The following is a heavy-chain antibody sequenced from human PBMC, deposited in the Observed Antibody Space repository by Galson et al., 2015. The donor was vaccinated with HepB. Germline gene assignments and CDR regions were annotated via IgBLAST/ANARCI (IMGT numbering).Heavy chain of an antibody. J-gene: IGHJ4*02. D-gene: IGHD1-26*01. CDR1: GGSISSRTHY. Sequence: ETLSLTCTVSGGSISSRTHYWAWIRQSPGKGLEWIGSIYYSGSAYYSPSLKSRATISRDTSNNQFALKLNSVTAADTALYYCARGDYTGGTTGELDYWGQGTLVTVSS. CDR3: ARGDYTGGTTGELDY. V-gene: IGHV4-39*01. CDR2: IYYSGSA.